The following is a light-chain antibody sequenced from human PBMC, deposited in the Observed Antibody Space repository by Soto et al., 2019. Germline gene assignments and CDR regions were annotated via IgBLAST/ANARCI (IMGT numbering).Light chain of an antibody. J-gene: IGKJ2*01. V-gene: IGKV3-20*01. CDR1: QSVSSSY. Sequence: EIVLTQSPGTLSLSPGERATLSCRASQSVSSSYLAWYQQKPGQAPRLLIYGASSRATGIPDRFSGSGSGPDFNHTISRMEREDFAVYYCQQYGSSPYTFGQGTKLEIK. CDR2: GAS. CDR3: QQYGSSPYT.